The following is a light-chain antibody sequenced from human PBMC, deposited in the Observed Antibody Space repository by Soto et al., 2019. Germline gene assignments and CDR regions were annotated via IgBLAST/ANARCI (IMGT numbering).Light chain of an antibody. V-gene: IGKV3-20*01. J-gene: IGKJ1*01. Sequence: VLTQSPDTLSLSPGVRATLSCRANQRASRQYLSWYQQRPGQPPRLLIYSVSMRADGIPDRFSGSGSGSEFTLTINRLEPEDFAVYYCQDFDSPQWTFGQGTKIEN. CDR3: QDFDSPQWT. CDR1: QRASRQY. CDR2: SVS.